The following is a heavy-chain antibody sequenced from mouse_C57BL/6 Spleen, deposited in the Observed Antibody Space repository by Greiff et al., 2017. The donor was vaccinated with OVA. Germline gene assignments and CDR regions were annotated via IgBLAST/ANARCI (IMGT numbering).Heavy chain of an antibody. Sequence: QVQLKESGPGLVQPSQSLSITCTVSGFSLTSYGVHWVRQSPGKGLEWLGVIWSGGSTDYNAAFISRLSISKDNSKSQVFFKMNSLQADDTAIYYCARSYYSNRYYAMDYWGQGTSVTVSS. CDR3: ARSYYSNRYYAMDY. CDR1: GFSLTSYG. D-gene: IGHD2-5*01. J-gene: IGHJ4*01. CDR2: IWSGGST. V-gene: IGHV2-2*01.